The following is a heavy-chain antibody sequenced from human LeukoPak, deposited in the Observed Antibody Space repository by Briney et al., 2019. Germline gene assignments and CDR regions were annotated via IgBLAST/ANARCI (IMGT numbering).Heavy chain of an antibody. CDR3: ARETLAGRPSLSEYYFDY. V-gene: IGHV4-61*02. J-gene: IGHJ4*02. Sequence: SQTLSLTCTVSGGSISSGRYYWSWIRQPAGKGLEWIGRIYTSGNTNYNPSLKSRVTISVDTSKNQFSLKLSSVTAADMAVYYCARETLAGRPSLSEYYFDYWGQGTLVTVSP. CDR2: IYTSGNT. D-gene: IGHD6-6*01. CDR1: GGSISSGRYY.